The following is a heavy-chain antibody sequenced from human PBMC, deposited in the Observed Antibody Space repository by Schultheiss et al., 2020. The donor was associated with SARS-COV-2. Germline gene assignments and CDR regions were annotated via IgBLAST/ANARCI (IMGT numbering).Heavy chain of an antibody. CDR1: GFTFSSYG. Sequence: GGSLRLSCAASGFTFSSYGMHWVRQAPGKGLEWVAVIWYDGSNKYYADSVKGRFTISRDNSKNTLYLQMNSLKTEDTAVYYCTTESGQQLVKAYYWGQGTLVTVSS. CDR3: TTESGQQLVKAYY. V-gene: IGHV3-33*01. D-gene: IGHD6-6*01. CDR2: IWYDGSNK. J-gene: IGHJ4*02.